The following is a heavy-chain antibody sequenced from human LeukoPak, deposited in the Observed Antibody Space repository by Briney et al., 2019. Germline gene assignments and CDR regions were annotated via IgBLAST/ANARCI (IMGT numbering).Heavy chain of an antibody. D-gene: IGHD3-10*01. CDR2: IIPILGIA. CDR3: ASEETGSYFDY. V-gene: IGHV1-69*04. J-gene: IGHJ4*02. CDR1: GGTFSSYA. Sequence: GASAKVSCKASGGTFSSYAISWVRQAPGQGLEWMGRIIPILGIANYAQKFQGRVTITADKSTSTAYMELSSLRSEDTAVYYCASEETGSYFDYWGQGTLVTVSS.